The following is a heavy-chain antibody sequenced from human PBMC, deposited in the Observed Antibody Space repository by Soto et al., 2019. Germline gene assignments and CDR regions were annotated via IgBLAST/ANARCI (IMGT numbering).Heavy chain of an antibody. CDR1: GFTFSNYA. Sequence: EVQLLESGGGLVQPGGSLRLSCAASGFTFSNYAMTWVRQAPGKGPEWVSGVYDLDGTYYADSVRGRFTTSIDSSRTTVYLQMRDLRPEDTALYFCATWHLREHAYDIWGQGTMVTVSS. J-gene: IGHJ3*02. CDR2: VYDLDGT. V-gene: IGHV3-23*01. D-gene: IGHD5-12*01. CDR3: ATWHLREHAYDI.